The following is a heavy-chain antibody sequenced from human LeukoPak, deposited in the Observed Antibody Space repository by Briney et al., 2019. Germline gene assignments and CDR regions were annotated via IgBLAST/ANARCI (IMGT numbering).Heavy chain of an antibody. CDR3: ARQANSYWFDP. V-gene: IGHV4-34*01. Sequence: SETLSLTCAVYGGSFSGYYWSWIRQPPGKGLEWIGEINHSGSTNCNPSLKSGVTISVDTSKNQFSLKLSSVTAADTAVYYCARQANSYWFDPWGQGTLVTVSS. CDR2: INHSGST. J-gene: IGHJ5*02. CDR1: GGSFSGYY. D-gene: IGHD5-18*01.